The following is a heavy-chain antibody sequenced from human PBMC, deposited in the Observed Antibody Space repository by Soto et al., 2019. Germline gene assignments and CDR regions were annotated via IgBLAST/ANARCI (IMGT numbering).Heavy chain of an antibody. CDR2: ISSSGSGI. CDR3: ARAYSDAFDI. D-gene: IGHD2-15*01. CDR1: GFTFSDYY. V-gene: IGHV3-11*01. Sequence: ESGGGLVKPGGSLRLSCAASGFTFSDYYMTWIRQAPGKGLEWVSYISSSGSGIYYPDSMKGRFTISRDNAKKSLYLQMTSLRAEDTAVYYCARAYSDAFDIWGRGTMVTVSS. J-gene: IGHJ3*02.